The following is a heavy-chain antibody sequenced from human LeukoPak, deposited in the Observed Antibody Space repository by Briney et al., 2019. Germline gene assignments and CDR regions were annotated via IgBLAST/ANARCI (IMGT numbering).Heavy chain of an antibody. D-gene: IGHD3-10*01. CDR1: GGSFSGYY. Sequence: PSETLSLTCAVYGGSFSGYYWGWIRQPPGKGLEWIGSIYYSGSTYYKPSLKSRVTISVDTSKNQFSQKLSSVTAADTAVYYCARPFSGTTSDAFDIWGQGTMVTVSS. CDR2: IYYSGST. CDR3: ARPFSGTTSDAFDI. V-gene: IGHV4-39*01. J-gene: IGHJ3*02.